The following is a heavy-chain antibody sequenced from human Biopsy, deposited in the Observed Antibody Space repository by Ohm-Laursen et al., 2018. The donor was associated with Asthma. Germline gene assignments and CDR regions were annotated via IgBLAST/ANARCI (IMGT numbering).Heavy chain of an antibody. CDR2: IWYDGTNK. CDR3: AKVQAEYYYYYDVDV. J-gene: IGHJ6*02. D-gene: IGHD4-11*01. CDR1: GFVFSQSG. V-gene: IGHV3-33*06. Sequence: SLRLSCAASGFVFSQSGMHWVRQAPGKGLEWVAVIWYDGTNKYYGDSVKGRFTISRDNSKNTLYLQMNTLSAEDTAVYYCAKVQAEYYYYYDVDVWGQGTTVTVSS.